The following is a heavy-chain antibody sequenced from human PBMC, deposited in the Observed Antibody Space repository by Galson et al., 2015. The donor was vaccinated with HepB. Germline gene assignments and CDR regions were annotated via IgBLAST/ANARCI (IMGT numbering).Heavy chain of an antibody. J-gene: IGHJ4*02. Sequence: SLRLSCAASGFTFSTYTMSWVRQAPGKGLEWVSAIISAGNTYYIDSVKGRFTISRDSSKNTLYLQMNSLRVEDTAVYFCARRYSGYFDLWGRGTLVTVSS. V-gene: IGHV3-23*01. CDR2: IISAGNT. CDR1: GFTFSTYT. CDR3: ARRYSGYFDL. D-gene: IGHD1-26*01.